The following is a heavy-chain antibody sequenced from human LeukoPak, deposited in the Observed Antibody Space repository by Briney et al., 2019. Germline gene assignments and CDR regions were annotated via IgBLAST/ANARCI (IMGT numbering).Heavy chain of an antibody. CDR1: GFTFISYA. V-gene: IGHV3-23*01. CDR3: AKDTLRYGDSVWDY. Sequence: PGGSLRLSCAASGFTFISYAMSWVRQAPGKGLEWVSAISGSGGSTYYADSVKGRCTISRDNSKNTPYLQMNSLRAEDTAVYYCAKDTLRYGDSVWDYWRQGTLVTVSS. D-gene: IGHD4-17*01. J-gene: IGHJ4*02. CDR2: ISGSGGST.